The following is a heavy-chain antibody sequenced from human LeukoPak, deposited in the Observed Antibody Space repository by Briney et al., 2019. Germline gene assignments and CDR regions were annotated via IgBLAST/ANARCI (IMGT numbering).Heavy chain of an antibody. CDR2: FDPEDGET. Sequence: ASVKVSCKVSGYTLTELSMHWVRQAPGKGLEWMGGFDPEDGETIYAQKLQGRVTMTTDTSTSTAYMELRSLRSDDTAVYYCARGSSASRFLEWLLYAAFDYWGQGTLVTVSS. V-gene: IGHV1-24*01. D-gene: IGHD3-3*01. CDR3: ARGSSASRFLEWLLYAAFDY. J-gene: IGHJ4*02. CDR1: GYTLTELS.